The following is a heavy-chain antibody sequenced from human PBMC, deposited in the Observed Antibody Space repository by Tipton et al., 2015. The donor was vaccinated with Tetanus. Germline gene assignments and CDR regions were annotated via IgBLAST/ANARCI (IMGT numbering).Heavy chain of an antibody. Sequence: TLSLTCAVSGGSISSSNWWSWVRQPPGKGLEWIGEIYHSGSTNYNPSLKSRVTISVDKSKNQFSLKLSSVTAADTAVYYCARVLSSGSYRPDNWFDPWGQGTLVTVSS. J-gene: IGHJ5*02. D-gene: IGHD1-26*01. V-gene: IGHV4-4*02. CDR3: ARVLSSGSYRPDNWFDP. CDR2: IYHSGST. CDR1: GGSISSSNW.